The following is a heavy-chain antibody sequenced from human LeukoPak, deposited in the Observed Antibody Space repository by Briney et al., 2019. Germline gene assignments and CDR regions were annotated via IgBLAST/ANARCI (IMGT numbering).Heavy chain of an antibody. CDR2: IWYDGSKK. CDR1: GFTLSSYG. J-gene: IGHJ3*02. Sequence: PGRSLRLSGAASGFTLSSYGVHWVRQAPGKGLEWVAVIWYDGSKKYYADSVKGRFTISRDNSKNTLFLQMNSLRAEDTAVYYCARGYGGNSYAFDIWGQGTMVTVSS. V-gene: IGHV3-33*01. CDR3: ARGYGGNSYAFDI. D-gene: IGHD4-23*01.